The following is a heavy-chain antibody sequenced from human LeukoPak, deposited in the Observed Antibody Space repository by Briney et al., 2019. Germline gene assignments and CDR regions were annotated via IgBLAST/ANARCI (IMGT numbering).Heavy chain of an antibody. V-gene: IGHV4-59*11. CDR1: GGSISSHY. CDR2: LFHSGST. CDR3: TRLLDNDSSGYPDTFDM. J-gene: IGHJ3*02. D-gene: IGHD3-22*01. Sequence: SETLSLTCSVSGGSISSHYWSWIRQPPGKGLEWIGYLFHSGSTNYNPSLQSRVTISVDTSRNHFSLKLTSVTAADTAVYYCTRLLDNDSSGYPDTFDMWGQGTMVTVSS.